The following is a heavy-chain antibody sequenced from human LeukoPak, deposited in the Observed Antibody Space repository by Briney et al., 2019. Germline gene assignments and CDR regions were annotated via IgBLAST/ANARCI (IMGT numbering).Heavy chain of an antibody. D-gene: IGHD3-22*01. V-gene: IGHV4-34*01. CDR1: GGSFSGYY. Sequence: PSETLSLTCTVHGGSFSGYYWSWIRQPPGKGLEWIGEINHSGSTKYNPSLKSRVTISVDTSKNQFSLKLSSVTAADTAVYYCARTPGGSGYYYDYWGQGTLVTVSS. CDR3: ARTPGGSGYYYDY. J-gene: IGHJ4*02. CDR2: INHSGST.